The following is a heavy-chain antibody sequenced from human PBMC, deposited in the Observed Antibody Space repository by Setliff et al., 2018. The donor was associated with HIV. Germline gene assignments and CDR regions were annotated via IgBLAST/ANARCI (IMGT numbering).Heavy chain of an antibody. Sequence: PSATLSLTCAVYGGAFSGYYWTWIRQSPGRGLGWIGEVNHKGVANYSPSLMRRATISADTSKNQFSLRLSSVTAADTALYFCTRAQIAAPRPFDYWGQGTLVTVSS. V-gene: IGHV4-34*01. D-gene: IGHD2-21*01. J-gene: IGHJ4*02. CDR1: GGAFSGYY. CDR2: VNHKGVA. CDR3: TRAQIAAPRPFDY.